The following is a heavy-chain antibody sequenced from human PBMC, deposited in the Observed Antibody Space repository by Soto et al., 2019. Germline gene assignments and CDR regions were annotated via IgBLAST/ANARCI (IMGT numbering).Heavy chain of an antibody. V-gene: IGHV1-18*04. D-gene: IGHD5-12*01. J-gene: IGHJ5*02. CDR3: ARERSGYSGYDLWWFDP. CDR1: GYTFTSYG. Sequence: ASVKVSCKASGYTFTSYGISWVRQAPGQGLEWMGWISAYNGNTNYAQKLQGRVTMTTDTSTSTAYMELRSLRSDDTAVYYCARERSGYSGYDLWWFDPWGQGTLVTVSS. CDR2: ISAYNGNT.